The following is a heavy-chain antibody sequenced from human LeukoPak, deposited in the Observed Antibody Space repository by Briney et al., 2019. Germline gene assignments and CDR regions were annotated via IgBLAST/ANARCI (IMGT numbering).Heavy chain of an antibody. CDR3: AREGSSSWYFDY. D-gene: IGHD6-13*01. J-gene: IGHJ4*02. V-gene: IGHV3-30*02. CDR2: IRYDGSYK. Sequence: GGSLRLSCAASGLTFSRYGMHWVRQAPGKGLEWVAYIRYDGSYKHYADSVKGRFTISRDNSKNTLYLQMNSLRGEDTAVYYCAREGSSSWYFDYWGQGTLVTVSS. CDR1: GLTFSRYG.